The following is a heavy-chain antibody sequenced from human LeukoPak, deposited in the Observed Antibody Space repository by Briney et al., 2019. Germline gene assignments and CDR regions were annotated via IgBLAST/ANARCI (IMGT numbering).Heavy chain of an antibody. CDR3: ATEAGGPNGNYRNHFDY. J-gene: IGHJ4*02. Sequence: SGGSLRLSCAASGLILSTYGVHWVRQAPGKGLEWVAVIWYDGTHIYYGDSVRGRFTISRDNSRDTVYLQIDSVRDEDTSMYYCATEAGGPNGNYRNHFDYWGRGTLVTVSS. CDR2: IWYDGTHI. V-gene: IGHV3-33*01. CDR1: GLILSTYG. D-gene: IGHD1-7*01.